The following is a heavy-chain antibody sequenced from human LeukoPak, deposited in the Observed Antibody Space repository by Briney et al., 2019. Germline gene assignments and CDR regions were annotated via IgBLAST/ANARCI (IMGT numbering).Heavy chain of an antibody. CDR1: GFIFSNHG. CDR2: ISPRGDIT. Sequence: GGTLRLSCAASGFIFSNHGMNWVRQAPGKGLEWVSGISPRGDITYYTDSVKGRFTVSRDNFKNTVHLQVNSLRPEDTAVYFCAKDDAWIRFASWGQGILVTVSS. V-gene: IGHV3-23*01. D-gene: IGHD5-12*01. J-gene: IGHJ5*01. CDR3: AKDDAWIRFAS.